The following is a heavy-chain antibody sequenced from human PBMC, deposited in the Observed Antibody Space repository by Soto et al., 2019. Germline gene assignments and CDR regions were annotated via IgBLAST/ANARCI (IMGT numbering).Heavy chain of an antibody. CDR3: ATQEVGGSYVYTFDP. D-gene: IGHD1-26*01. J-gene: IGHJ5*02. CDR1: GGSFSGYY. V-gene: IGHV4-34*01. Sequence: PSETLSLTCAVYGGSFSGYYWSWIRQPPGKGLEWIGEINHSGSTNYNPSLKSRVTISVDTSKNQFSLKLSSVTAADTAVYYCATQEVGGSYVYTFDPWSQGTLVTVS. CDR2: INHSGST.